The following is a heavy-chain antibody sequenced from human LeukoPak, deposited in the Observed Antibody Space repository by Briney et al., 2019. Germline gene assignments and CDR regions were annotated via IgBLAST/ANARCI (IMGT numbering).Heavy chain of an antibody. D-gene: IGHD1-7*01. CDR2: ISYDGSNK. V-gene: IGHV3-30-3*01. CDR1: GFTFSSYA. J-gene: IGHJ6*02. Sequence: HPGGSLRLSCAASGFTFSSYAMHWVRQAPGKGLEWVAVISYDGSNKYYADSVKGRFTISRDNSKNTLYLQMNSLRAEDTAVYYCARDWELRLLYGMDVWGQGTTVTVSS. CDR3: ARDWELRLLYGMDV.